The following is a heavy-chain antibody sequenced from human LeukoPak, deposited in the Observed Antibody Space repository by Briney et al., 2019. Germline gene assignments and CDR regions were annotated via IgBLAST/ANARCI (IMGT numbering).Heavy chain of an antibody. V-gene: IGHV3-74*01. J-gene: IGHJ5*02. Sequence: PGESLRLSCAASGFTFSSYWMHWVRQAPGKGLVWVSRIKSDGSSTSYADSVKGRFTISRDNSKNTLYLQMNSLRAEDTAVYYCAKDRVDYYDSSGYNNWFDPWGQGTLVTVSS. CDR2: IKSDGSST. CDR1: GFTFSSYW. D-gene: IGHD3-22*01. CDR3: AKDRVDYYDSSGYNNWFDP.